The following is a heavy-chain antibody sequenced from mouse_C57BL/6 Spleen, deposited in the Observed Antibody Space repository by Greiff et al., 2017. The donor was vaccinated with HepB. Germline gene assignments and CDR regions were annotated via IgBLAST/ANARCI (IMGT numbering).Heavy chain of an antibody. CDR3: TTVDYYFDY. V-gene: IGHV14-4*01. D-gene: IGHD2-4*01. J-gene: IGHJ2*01. Sequence: EVKLQQSGAELVRPGASVKLSCTASGFNIKDDYMHWVKQRPEQGLEWIGWIDPENGDTEYASKFQGKATITADTSSNTAYLQLSSLTSEDTAVYYCTTVDYYFDYWGQGTTLTVSS. CDR1: GFNIKDDY. CDR2: IDPENGDT.